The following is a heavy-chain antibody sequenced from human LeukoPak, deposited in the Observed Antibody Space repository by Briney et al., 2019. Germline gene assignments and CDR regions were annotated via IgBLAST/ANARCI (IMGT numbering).Heavy chain of an antibody. V-gene: IGHV1-2*02. CDR3: ARDVYCSSTSCYLLDS. CDR2: LNPNSGDT. Sequence: ALVKVSCKASGYTFTAYYMHWVRQAPGQGLEWMGWLNPNSGDTNYAQKFQGRVAMTRDTSISTAYMELSRLRSDDTAVYYCARDVYCSSTSCYLLDSWGQGALVTVSS. D-gene: IGHD2-2*01. J-gene: IGHJ4*02. CDR1: GYTFTAYY.